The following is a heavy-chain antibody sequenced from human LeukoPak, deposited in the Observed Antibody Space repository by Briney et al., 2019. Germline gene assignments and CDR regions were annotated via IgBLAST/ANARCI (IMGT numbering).Heavy chain of an antibody. V-gene: IGHV3-48*01. Sequence: GGSLRLSCAASGFTFSSYAMSWVRQAPGKGLEWVSYISSSSSTIYYADSVKGRFTISRDNAKNSLYLQMNSLRAEDTAVYYCARDTHPNYDFWSGYPIYYYGMDVWGQGTTVTVSS. CDR2: ISSSSSTI. J-gene: IGHJ6*02. D-gene: IGHD3-3*01. CDR3: ARDTHPNYDFWSGYPIYYYGMDV. CDR1: GFTFSSYA.